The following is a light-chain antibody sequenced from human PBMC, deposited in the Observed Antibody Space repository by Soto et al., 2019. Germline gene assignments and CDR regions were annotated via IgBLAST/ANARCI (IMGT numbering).Light chain of an antibody. Sequence: ERLMSQSPSTLSASPGDRVTLSCRASQSVSNNLDWYQQKPGKAPRLLIYAASTRATGIPARFSGSGSGTEFTLTISSLQSEDFATYYCQQSNNRSWTFGQGTKVDIK. CDR3: QQSNNRSWT. V-gene: IGKV3-15*01. J-gene: IGKJ1*01. CDR2: AAS. CDR1: QSVSNN.